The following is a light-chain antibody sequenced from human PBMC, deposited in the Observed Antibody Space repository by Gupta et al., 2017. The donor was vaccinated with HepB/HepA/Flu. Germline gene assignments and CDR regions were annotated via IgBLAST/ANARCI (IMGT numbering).Light chain of an antibody. Sequence: DIVMPQSPATLSVSPGERVTLSCRASQSVTIKLAGYQQKPGQAPTLLIYHASTRASSIPPRFSGSGSGTEFTLITNDLQSDDSAMYYWQQYDAWTPRLTFGQGTKVEIK. CDR2: HAS. CDR3: QQYDAWTPRLT. CDR1: QSVTIK. J-gene: IGKJ1*01. V-gene: IGKV3-15*01.